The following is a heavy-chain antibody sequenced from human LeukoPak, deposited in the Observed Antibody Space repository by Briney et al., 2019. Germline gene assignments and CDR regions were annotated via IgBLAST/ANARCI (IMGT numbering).Heavy chain of an antibody. Sequence: VASVKVSCKASGYTFTSNYIHWVRQAPGQGLEWMGWISAYNGNTNYAQKLQGRVTMTTDTSTSTAYMELRSLRSDDTAVYYCARDIGGSYGYSIDYWGQGTLVTVSS. CDR1: GYTFTSNY. CDR2: ISAYNGNT. D-gene: IGHD1-26*01. CDR3: ARDIGGSYGYSIDY. V-gene: IGHV1-18*04. J-gene: IGHJ4*02.